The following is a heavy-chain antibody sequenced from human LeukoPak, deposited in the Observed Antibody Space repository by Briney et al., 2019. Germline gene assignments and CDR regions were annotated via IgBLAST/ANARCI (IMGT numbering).Heavy chain of an antibody. V-gene: IGHV4-30-4*01. CDR1: GGSISSGDYY. D-gene: IGHD2-15*01. J-gene: IGHJ4*02. Sequence: SETLSLTCIVSGGSISSGDYYWSWIRQPPGKGLAWNGYIYYSGSTYYNPSLKGRVPISVATSKNHFILKLSSVTPAEPAVYYLARAAGSYEYSGQGTLGT. CDR2: IYYSGST. CDR3: ARAAGSYEY.